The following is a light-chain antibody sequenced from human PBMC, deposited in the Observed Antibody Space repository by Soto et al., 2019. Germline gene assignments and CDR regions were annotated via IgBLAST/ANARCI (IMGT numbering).Light chain of an antibody. V-gene: IGLV2-8*01. CDR1: SRDVGGHDY. CDR2: ELS. Sequence: QSVLTQPPSASGSPGQSVTISCTGTSRDVGGHDYVSWYQQHPGKAPKLMIYELSKRPSGVPDRFSGSKSGNTASLTVSGLQAEDEADYSCSSYVTGNSLIFGGGTQLTVL. J-gene: IGLJ2*01. CDR3: SSYVTGNSLI.